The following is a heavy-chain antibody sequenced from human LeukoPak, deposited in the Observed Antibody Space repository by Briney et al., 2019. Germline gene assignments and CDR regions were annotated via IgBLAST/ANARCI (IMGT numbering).Heavy chain of an antibody. Sequence: SETLSLTCTVSGGSISSYYWTWIRQSAGKGLEWIGRMYTSGSTKYSPSFESRVTMSGDASKNQFSLRLNSVTAADTAIYYCARIYSRGWSLDYWGPGTLVTVSS. D-gene: IGHD6-19*01. CDR2: MYTSGST. CDR3: ARIYSRGWSLDY. V-gene: IGHV4-4*07. CDR1: GGSISSYY. J-gene: IGHJ4*02.